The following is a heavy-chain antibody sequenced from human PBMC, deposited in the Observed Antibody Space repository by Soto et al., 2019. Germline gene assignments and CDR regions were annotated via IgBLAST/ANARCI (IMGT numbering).Heavy chain of an antibody. V-gene: IGHV1-69*13. D-gene: IGHD4-17*01. CDR2: IIPIFGTA. CDR1: GGTFSSYA. Sequence: SVKVSCNASGGTFSSYAISWVRQAPGQGLEWMGGIIPIFGTANYAQKFQGRVTITADESTSTAYMELSSLRSEDTAVYYCARMMTTVTTGRWGYYYYGMDVWGQGTTVTVSS. J-gene: IGHJ6*02. CDR3: ARMMTTVTTGRWGYYYYGMDV.